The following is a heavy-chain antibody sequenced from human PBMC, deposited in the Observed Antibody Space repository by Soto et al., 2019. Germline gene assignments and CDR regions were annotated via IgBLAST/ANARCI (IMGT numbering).Heavy chain of an antibody. D-gene: IGHD6-13*01. J-gene: IGHJ4*02. CDR2: ISYDGRKT. V-gene: IGHV3-30*18. CDR1: GFTFTNYG. CDR3: AKLWGPIPATVDDY. Sequence: QVQLVESGGGVVQPGRSLRLSCAASGFTFTNYGMHWVRQAPGKGLEWVAVISYDGRKTYYADSVKGRFTISRDIYKNTLYLQMNSLRAEDTAVYYCAKLWGPIPATVDDYWGQGTLVTVSS.